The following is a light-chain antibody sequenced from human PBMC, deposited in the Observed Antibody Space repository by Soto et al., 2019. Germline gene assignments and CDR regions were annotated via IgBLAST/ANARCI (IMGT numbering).Light chain of an antibody. J-gene: IGKJ2*01. V-gene: IGKV3-15*01. CDR2: GAS. Sequence: EIVMTQSPATLSVSPGERATLSCRASQSVSSNLAWYQQKPGQAPRLLIYGASTRATGIPARFSGSGSGTEFTLTISSLQSEDFEVYYCQQYNNWLYTFGQGTKVDIK. CDR1: QSVSSN. CDR3: QQYNNWLYT.